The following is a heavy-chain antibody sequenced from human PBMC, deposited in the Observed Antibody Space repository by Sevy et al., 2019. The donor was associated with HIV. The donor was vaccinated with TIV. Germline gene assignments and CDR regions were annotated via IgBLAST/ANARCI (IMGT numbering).Heavy chain of an antibody. CDR2: ISSSTSTI. D-gene: IGHD6-13*01. CDR1: AFTFSSYS. V-gene: IGHV3-48*01. CDR3: ARLRGYSSSWSYFDY. J-gene: IGHJ4*02. Sequence: GGSLRLSCAASAFTFSSYSMNWVRHAPGKGLEWVSYISSSTSTIYYADSVKGRFTISRDNAKNSLYLQMNSLRAEDTAEYYCARLRGYSSSWSYFDYWGQGTLVTVSS.